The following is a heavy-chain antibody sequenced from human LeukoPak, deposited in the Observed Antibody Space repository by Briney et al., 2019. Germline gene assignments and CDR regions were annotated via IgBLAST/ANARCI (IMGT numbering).Heavy chain of an antibody. CDR2: ISSSSSSI. CDR1: GFTFSSYS. J-gene: IGHJ5*02. D-gene: IGHD3-3*01. CDR3: ARGQRFLEWPSNWFDP. Sequence: GGSLRLSCAASGFTFSSYSMDWVRQAPGKGLEWLSYISSSSSSIYYADSVKGRFTISRDNAKNSLYLQMNSLRAEDTAVYYCARGQRFLEWPSNWFDPWGQGTLVTVSS. V-gene: IGHV3-48*04.